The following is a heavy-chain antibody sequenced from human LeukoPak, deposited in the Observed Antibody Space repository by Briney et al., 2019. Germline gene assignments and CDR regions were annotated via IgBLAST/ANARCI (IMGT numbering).Heavy chain of an antibody. CDR3: TTADSSGRFLVDY. CDR2: IKSKTDGGTA. J-gene: IGHJ4*02. V-gene: IGHV3-15*07. D-gene: IGHD3-22*01. CDR1: GFAFTNAW. Sequence: GGSLRLSCAASGFAFTNAWMNWVRQAPGKGLEWVGRIKSKTDGGTADYAAPVKGRFTISRDDSKNTLYLQMNSLKTEDTAVYYCTTADSSGRFLVDYWGQGTLVTVSS.